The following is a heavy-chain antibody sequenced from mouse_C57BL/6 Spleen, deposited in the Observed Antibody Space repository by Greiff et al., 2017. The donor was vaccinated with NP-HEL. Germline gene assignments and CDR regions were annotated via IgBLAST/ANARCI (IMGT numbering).Heavy chain of an antibody. CDR1: GFTFSDYY. D-gene: IGHD1-3*01. J-gene: IGHJ4*01. V-gene: IGHV5-16*01. CDR3: ARHMALNWSYAMDY. CDR2: INYDGSST. Sequence: EVKLVESEGGLVQPGSSMKLSCTASGFTFSDYYMAWVRQVPEKGLEWVANINYDGSSTYYLDSLKSRFIISRDNAKNILYLQISRLKSEETATYYCARHMALNWSYAMDYWGEGTSVTVSS.